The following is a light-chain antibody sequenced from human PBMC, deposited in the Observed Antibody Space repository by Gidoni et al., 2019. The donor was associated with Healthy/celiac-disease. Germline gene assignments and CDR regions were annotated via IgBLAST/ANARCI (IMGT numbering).Light chain of an antibody. CDR1: QSLLHSTGYND. CDR3: LQALQPPIT. CDR2: LAS. Sequence: DIVVTQSPLSLPVTPGEPASISCRSSQSLLHSTGYNDLDWYLQKTGQSPQLLIYLASNRASGPPDRFSGSGSGTDFLLNISLVAAEYVGVYYCLQALQPPITFGQGTRLEIK. V-gene: IGKV2-28*01. J-gene: IGKJ5*01.